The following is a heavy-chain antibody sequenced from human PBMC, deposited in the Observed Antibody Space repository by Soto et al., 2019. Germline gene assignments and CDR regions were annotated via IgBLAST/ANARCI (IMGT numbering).Heavy chain of an antibody. D-gene: IGHD3-3*01. CDR1: GYSISSGYY. V-gene: IGHV4-38-2*01. CDR2: IYHSGST. CDR3: ARRLTECWISYYYYYGMDV. J-gene: IGHJ6*02. Sequence: SETLSLTCAVSGYSISSGYYWGWIRQPPGKGLEWIGSIYHSGSTYYNPSLKSRVTISVDTSKNQFSLKLSSVTAADTAVYYCARRLTECWISYYYYYGMDVSGQATNVTVSS.